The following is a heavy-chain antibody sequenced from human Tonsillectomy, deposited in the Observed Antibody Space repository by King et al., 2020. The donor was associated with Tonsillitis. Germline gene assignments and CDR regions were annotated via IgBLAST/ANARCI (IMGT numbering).Heavy chain of an antibody. V-gene: IGHV3-48*01. Sequence: VQLVESGGGLVQPGGSLRLSCAASGFTFSSYSMNWVRQAPGKGLEWVSYISSSSSTIYYADSVKGRFTISRDNAKNSLYLQMNSLRAEDTAVYYCARAPLEWQLPRFDYWGQGPLVTVSS. D-gene: IGHD1-26*01. J-gene: IGHJ4*02. CDR2: ISSSSSTI. CDR3: ARAPLEWQLPRFDY. CDR1: GFTFSSYS.